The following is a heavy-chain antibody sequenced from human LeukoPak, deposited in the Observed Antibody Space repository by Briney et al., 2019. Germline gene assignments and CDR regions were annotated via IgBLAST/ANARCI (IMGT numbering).Heavy chain of an antibody. V-gene: IGHV4-59*01. CDR1: GGSISSYY. Sequence: SSETLSLTCTVSGGSISSYYWSWIRQPPGKGLEWIGYIYYSGSTNYNPSLKSRVTISVDTSKNQFSLKLSSVTAADTAVYYCARNDFWSGYYIIGEGHDAFDIWGQGTMVTVSS. CDR2: IYYSGST. CDR3: ARNDFWSGYYIIGEGHDAFDI. J-gene: IGHJ3*02. D-gene: IGHD3-3*01.